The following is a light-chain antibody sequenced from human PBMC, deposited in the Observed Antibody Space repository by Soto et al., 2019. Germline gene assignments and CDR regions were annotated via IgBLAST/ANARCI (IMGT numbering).Light chain of an antibody. J-gene: IGLJ1*01. CDR1: SSDVGGYNY. CDR3: SSYTSSSTPYV. CDR2: DVS. V-gene: IGLV2-14*01. Sequence: QSALTQPASVSGSSGQSITISCTGTSSDVGGYNYVSWYQQHPGKAPKLMIYDVSNRPSGVSNRFSGSKSGNTASLTISGLQAEDEADYYCSSYTSSSTPYVFGTGTKDTVL.